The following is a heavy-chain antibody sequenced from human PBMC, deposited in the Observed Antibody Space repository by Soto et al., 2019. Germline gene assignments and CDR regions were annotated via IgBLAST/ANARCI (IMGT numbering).Heavy chain of an antibody. Sequence: QITLKESGPTLVKPTQTLTLTCTFSGFSLSTSGVGVGWIRQPPGKALEWLALIYWDDDKRYSPSLKSRLTITKDTSKNQLVLTMTNMDPVDTATYYCAHNHLRYFDWQYYFYYWGQGTLVTVSS. V-gene: IGHV2-5*02. J-gene: IGHJ4*02. CDR3: AHNHLRYFDWQYYFYY. CDR2: IYWDDDK. CDR1: GFSLSTSGVG. D-gene: IGHD3-9*01.